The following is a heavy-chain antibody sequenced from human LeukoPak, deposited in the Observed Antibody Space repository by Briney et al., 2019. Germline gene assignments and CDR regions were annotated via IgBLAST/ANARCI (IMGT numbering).Heavy chain of an antibody. V-gene: IGHV1-46*01. CDR1: GYTFTSYY. Sequence: ASVKVSCKASGYTFTSYYMHWVRQAPGQGLEWMGIINPSGGGTGYAQNFQGRVTMTRDTSTSTVYMELSSLRSEDTAVYYCARDERYDSSGYPFDYWGQGTLVTVSS. J-gene: IGHJ4*02. CDR2: INPSGGGT. D-gene: IGHD3-22*01. CDR3: ARDERYDSSGYPFDY.